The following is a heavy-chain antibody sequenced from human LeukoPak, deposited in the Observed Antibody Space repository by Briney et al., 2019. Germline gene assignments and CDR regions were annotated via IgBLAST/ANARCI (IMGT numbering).Heavy chain of an antibody. V-gene: IGHV3-30*02. J-gene: IGHJ6*02. Sequence: GGSLRLSCTTSGLTFTSHGFHWLRQVVGKRLEWVAFVRNDGSDTYHANSVKGRFSISRDDSKNTLYLQMNSLRPEDTAIYYCARAAPSTIFGVVSTYYYYGMDVWGQGTTVTVSS. CDR3: ARAAPSTIFGVVSTYYYYGMDV. CDR1: GLTFTSHG. CDR2: VRNDGSDT. D-gene: IGHD3-3*01.